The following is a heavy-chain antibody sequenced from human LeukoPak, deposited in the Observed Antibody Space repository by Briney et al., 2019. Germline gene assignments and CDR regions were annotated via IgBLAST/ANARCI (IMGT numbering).Heavy chain of an antibody. J-gene: IGHJ5*02. Sequence: PSETLSLTCAVYGGSFSGYYWSWIRQPPGKGLEWIGEINHSGSTNYNPSLKSRVTISVGTSKNQFSLKLSSVTAADTAVYYCARGGYIVVVPAAITLYNWFDPWGQGTLVTVSS. CDR2: INHSGST. D-gene: IGHD2-2*02. V-gene: IGHV4-34*01. CDR3: ARGGYIVVVPAAITLYNWFDP. CDR1: GGSFSGYY.